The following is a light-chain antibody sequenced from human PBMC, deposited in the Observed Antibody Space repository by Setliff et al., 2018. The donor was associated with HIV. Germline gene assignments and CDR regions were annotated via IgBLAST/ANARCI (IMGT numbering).Light chain of an antibody. V-gene: IGLV2-23*01. J-gene: IGLJ1*01. Sequence: QSVLTQPASVSGSPGQSITISCTGTSSDIGRYNLVSWYQQYLGKAPKLMIYQATKRPSGVSNRFSGSKSGNTASLTISGLQAEDEADYYCCSNTGSNTYVFGSGTKVTVL. CDR2: QAT. CDR3: CSNTGSNTYV. CDR1: SSDIGRYNL.